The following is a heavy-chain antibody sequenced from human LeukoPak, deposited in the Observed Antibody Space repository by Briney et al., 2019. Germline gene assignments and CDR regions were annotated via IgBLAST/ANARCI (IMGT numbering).Heavy chain of an antibody. V-gene: IGHV4-59*01. CDR1: GVSISTYY. Sequence: PSETLSLTCTVSGVSISTYYWTWIRQPPGKGLEWIGYINYNGRTDYKPSLKSRVTISADTSKNQFSLKLSSVTAADTAVYYCARTKVGWNSNWFDPWGQGTLVTVSS. CDR2: INYNGRT. J-gene: IGHJ5*02. D-gene: IGHD1-7*01. CDR3: ARTKVGWNSNWFDP.